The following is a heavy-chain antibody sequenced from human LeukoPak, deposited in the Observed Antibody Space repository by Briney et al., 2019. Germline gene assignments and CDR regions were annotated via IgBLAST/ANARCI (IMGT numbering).Heavy chain of an antibody. CDR1: GFTFDDYG. Sequence: GGSLRLSCAASGFTFDDYGMSWVRHAPGKGLEWVSGINWNGGSTGYADSVKGRFTISRDNAKNSLYLQMNSLRAEDTALYYCATERGIYAFDYWGQGTLVTVSS. D-gene: IGHD2/OR15-2a*01. CDR2: INWNGGST. CDR3: ATERGIYAFDY. V-gene: IGHV3-20*04. J-gene: IGHJ4*02.